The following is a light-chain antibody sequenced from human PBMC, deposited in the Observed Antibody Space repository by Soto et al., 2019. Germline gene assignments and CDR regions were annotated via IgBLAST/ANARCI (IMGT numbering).Light chain of an antibody. CDR1: QTIIRY. CDR3: QQSYSTLFS. CDR2: AAS. V-gene: IGKV1-39*01. J-gene: IGKJ3*01. Sequence: DIQMTQSPSSLSASVGDRVTITCRASQTIIRYLNWYQQKPGRDPNLLIYAASNLQSGVPSRFSGSASGTEFTLTISSLQPEDFATYYCQQSYSTLFSFGLGTKVDIK.